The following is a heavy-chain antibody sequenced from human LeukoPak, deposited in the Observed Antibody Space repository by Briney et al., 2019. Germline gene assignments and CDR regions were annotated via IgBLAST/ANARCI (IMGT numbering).Heavy chain of an antibody. D-gene: IGHD6-13*01. J-gene: IGHJ6*03. V-gene: IGHV3-7*03. CDR3: ARDTAAGYMDV. Sequence: GGSLRLSCAASGFPFSTYWMSWVRQAPGKGLEWVANINQDGTEKYYVDSVKGRFTISRDNAKNSLYLQMNSPRAEDTALYYCARDTAAGYMDVWGKGTTVTVSS. CDR1: GFPFSTYW. CDR2: INQDGTEK.